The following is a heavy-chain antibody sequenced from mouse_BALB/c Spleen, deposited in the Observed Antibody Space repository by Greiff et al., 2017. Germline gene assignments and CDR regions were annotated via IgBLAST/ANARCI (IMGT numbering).Heavy chain of an antibody. CDR1: GFTFSDYY. V-gene: IGHV5-4*02. CDR3: ARDSSRYFDV. D-gene: IGHD1-1*01. J-gene: IGHJ1*01. Sequence: DVQLVESGGGLVKPGGSLKLSCAASGFTFSDYYMYWVRQTPEKRLEWVATISDGGSYTYYPDSVKGRFTISRDNAKNNLYLQMSSLKSEDTAMYYCARDSSRYFDVWGAGTTVTVSS. CDR2: ISDGGSYT.